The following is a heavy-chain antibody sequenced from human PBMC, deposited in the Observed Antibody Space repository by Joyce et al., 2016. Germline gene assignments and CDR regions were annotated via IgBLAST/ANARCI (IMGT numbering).Heavy chain of an antibody. J-gene: IGHJ6*02. D-gene: IGHD2-2*01. CDR2: INLKSGGT. CDR1: GFSFSVYY. V-gene: IGHV1-2*02. CDR3: ARVLPRPVIPAEWDYYYAMDV. Sequence: QVQLVQSGAEVKKPGASVKVSCKASGFSFSVYYMHWVRQAPGQGLEWVGWINLKSGGTNYAQKLQGRVAMTRDTSMSTAYMELSRLRCDDTAVYYCARVLPRPVIPAEWDYYYAMDVWGQGTTVTVSS.